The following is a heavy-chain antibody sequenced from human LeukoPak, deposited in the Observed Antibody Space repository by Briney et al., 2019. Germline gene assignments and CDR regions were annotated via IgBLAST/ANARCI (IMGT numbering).Heavy chain of an antibody. Sequence: PSETLPLTRTVSGGSISSSSYYWGWIRQPPGKGLEWIGTIYYSGSTYYNPSLRSRVTISVDTSKNQFSLKLSSVTAADTAVYYCARDTIAPNDAFDVWGQGTMVTVSS. D-gene: IGHD6-13*01. J-gene: IGHJ3*01. CDR2: IYYSGST. CDR1: GGSISSSSYY. V-gene: IGHV4-39*07. CDR3: ARDTIAPNDAFDV.